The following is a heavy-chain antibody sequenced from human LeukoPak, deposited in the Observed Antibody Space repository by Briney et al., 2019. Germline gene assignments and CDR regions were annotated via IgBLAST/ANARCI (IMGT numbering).Heavy chain of an antibody. Sequence: GSLRLSCAASGFTVSSNYMNWVRQAPGKGLEWVSVIYSGGSTYYADSVKGRFTISRDNARNTLYLQMNSLRAEDTAMYYCARDVAGAGSHWGPGTLVTVSS. D-gene: IGHD3-10*01. V-gene: IGHV3-66*01. CDR2: IYSGGST. CDR1: GFTVSSNY. J-gene: IGHJ4*02. CDR3: ARDVAGAGSH.